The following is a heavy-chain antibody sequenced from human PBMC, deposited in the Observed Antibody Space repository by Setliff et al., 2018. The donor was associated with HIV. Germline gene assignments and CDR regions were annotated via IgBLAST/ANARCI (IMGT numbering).Heavy chain of an antibody. Sequence: SETLSLTCTVSGDSISTDYWTWIRQPPGKGLEWIGYIYNSASTSYNPSLKSRVTIPIDTSRNQFSLTVSSVTAADTAVYYCAREIPYSYGGRGHPLWGQGTLVTVSS. V-gene: IGHV4-59*12. CDR2: IYNSAST. J-gene: IGHJ4*02. D-gene: IGHD3-22*01. CDR1: GDSISTDY. CDR3: AREIPYSYGGRGHPL.